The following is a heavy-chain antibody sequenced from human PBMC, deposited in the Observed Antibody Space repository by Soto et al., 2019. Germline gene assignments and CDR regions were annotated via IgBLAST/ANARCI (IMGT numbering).Heavy chain of an antibody. D-gene: IGHD3-10*01. CDR2: IYYSGST. CDR1: GGSISSYY. Sequence: QVQLQESGPGLVKPSETLSLTCTVSGGSISSYYWSWIRQPPGKGLEWIGYIYYSGSTNYNPYLKSRVTISVDTSKNQFSLKLSSVTAADTAVYYCARRVGWFDPWGQETLVTVSS. V-gene: IGHV4-59*01. J-gene: IGHJ5*02. CDR3: ARRVGWFDP.